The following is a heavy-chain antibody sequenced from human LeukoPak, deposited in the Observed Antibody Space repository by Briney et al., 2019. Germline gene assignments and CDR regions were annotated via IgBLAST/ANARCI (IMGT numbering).Heavy chain of an antibody. D-gene: IGHD4-23*01. CDR3: ARDGYGGNARYYYYMDV. CDR1: GGSISSYY. J-gene: IGHJ6*03. V-gene: IGHV4-4*07. CDR2: IYTSGST. Sequence: SETLSLTCTVSGGSISSYYWSWLRQPAGKGLEWIGRIYTSGSTNYNPSLKSRVTMSVDTSKNQFSLKLSSVTAADTAVYYCARDGYGGNARYYYYMDVWGKGTTVTVS.